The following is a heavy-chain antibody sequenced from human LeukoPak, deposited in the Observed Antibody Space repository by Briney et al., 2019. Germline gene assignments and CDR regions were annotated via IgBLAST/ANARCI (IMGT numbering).Heavy chain of an antibody. Sequence: SETLSLTCTVSGGSISSYYWSWIRQPPRKGLEWIGYIYTSGSTNYNPSLKSRVTISVDTSKNQFSLKLSSVTAADTAVYYCARHEALVVVPAAIPWFDPWGQGTLVTVSS. V-gene: IGHV4-4*09. J-gene: IGHJ5*02. CDR2: IYTSGST. CDR1: GGSISSYY. CDR3: ARHEALVVVPAAIPWFDP. D-gene: IGHD2-2*01.